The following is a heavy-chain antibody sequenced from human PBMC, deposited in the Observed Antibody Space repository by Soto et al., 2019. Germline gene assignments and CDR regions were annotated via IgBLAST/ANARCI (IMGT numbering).Heavy chain of an antibody. CDR2: ISSRGSTI. D-gene: IGHD2-15*01. CDR3: ARPRGFCSGGSCFGDYDFYFFNDFDY. V-gene: IGHV3-48*03. Sequence: EVQLVESGGGLVQPGGSLRLSCAASGFTFSSYEMNWVRQAPGKGLEWVSYISSRGSTIYYADSVKGRFTISRDNAKNSLYLQMDSLRAEDTAVYYCARPRGFCSGGSCFGDYDFYFFNDFDYWVQGTLDTFSS. J-gene: IGHJ4*02. CDR1: GFTFSSYE.